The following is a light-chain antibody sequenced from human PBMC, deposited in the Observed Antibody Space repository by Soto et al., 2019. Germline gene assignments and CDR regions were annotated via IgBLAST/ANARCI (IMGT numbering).Light chain of an antibody. Sequence: QSVLTQPASVSGSPGQSITISCTGTSSDVGGYKYVSWYQQHPGKAPKLMIYEVSNRPSGVSNRFSGSKSGNTASLTISGLQAEDEADYYCSSYTSSSTLGVFGTGTKVTVL. J-gene: IGLJ1*01. CDR3: SSYTSSSTLGV. CDR1: SSDVGGYKY. V-gene: IGLV2-14*01. CDR2: EVS.